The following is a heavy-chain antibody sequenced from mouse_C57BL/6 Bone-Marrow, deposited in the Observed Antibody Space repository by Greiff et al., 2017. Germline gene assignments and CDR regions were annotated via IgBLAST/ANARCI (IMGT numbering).Heavy chain of an antibody. CDR3: AREDYGSSFDY. V-gene: IGHV1-76*01. CDR2: IYPGSGNT. CDR1: GYTFTDYY. D-gene: IGHD1-1*01. J-gene: IGHJ2*01. Sequence: VQLQESGAELVRPGASVKLSCKASGYTFTDYYINWVKQRPGQGLEWIARIYPGSGNTYYNEKFKGKATLTAEKSSSTAYMQRSSRTSEDSAVYFCAREDYGSSFDYWGQGTTLTVSS.